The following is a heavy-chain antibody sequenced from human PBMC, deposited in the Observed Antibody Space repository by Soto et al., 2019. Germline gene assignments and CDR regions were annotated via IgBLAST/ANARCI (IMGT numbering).Heavy chain of an antibody. D-gene: IGHD5-18*01. CDR1: GGSISSSSYY. Sequence: SETLSLTCTVSGGSISSSSYYWSWIRQPPGKGLEWIGEINHSGSTNYNPSLKSRVTISVDTSKNQFSLKLSSVTAADTAVYYCARGVYSYGGYYYYYGMDVWGQGTTVTVSS. J-gene: IGHJ6*02. V-gene: IGHV4-39*07. CDR3: ARGVYSYGGYYYYYGMDV. CDR2: INHSGST.